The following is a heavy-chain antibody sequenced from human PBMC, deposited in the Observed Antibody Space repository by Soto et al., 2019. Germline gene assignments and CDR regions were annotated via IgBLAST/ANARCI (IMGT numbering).Heavy chain of an antibody. Sequence: EVQLVESGGGLVKPGGSLRLSCAASGFTFSSYSTNWVRQAPGKGLEWVSSISSSSSYIYYADSVKGRFTISRDNAKNSLYLQMNSLRAEDTAVYYCASGTYYDILTDFDYWGQGTLVTVSS. CDR3: ASGTYYDILTDFDY. J-gene: IGHJ4*02. D-gene: IGHD3-9*01. V-gene: IGHV3-21*01. CDR1: GFTFSSYS. CDR2: ISSSSSYI.